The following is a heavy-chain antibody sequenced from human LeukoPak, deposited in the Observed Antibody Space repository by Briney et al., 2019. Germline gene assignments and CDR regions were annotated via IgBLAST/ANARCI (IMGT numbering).Heavy chain of an antibody. CDR2: ISYDGSNK. CDR1: GFTFSSYA. J-gene: IGHJ4*02. V-gene: IGHV3-30-3*01. CDR3: ARAMDY. Sequence: GGSLRLSCAASGFTFSSYAMHWVRQAPGKGLEWVAVISYDGSNKYYADSVKGRFTISRDNAKNSMYLQMNSLRVEDTAVYYCARAMDYWGPGTLVTVSS.